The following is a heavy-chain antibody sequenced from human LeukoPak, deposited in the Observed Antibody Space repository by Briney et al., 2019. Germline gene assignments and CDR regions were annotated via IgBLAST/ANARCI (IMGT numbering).Heavy chain of an antibody. CDR3: ARSGSSGYYPQYYFDY. J-gene: IGHJ4*02. CDR2: IYYSGST. Sequence: SETLSLTCTVSGGSISSSSYYWGWIRQPPGEGLEWIGSIYYSGSTYYNPSLKSRVTISVDTSKNQFSLKLSSVTAADTAVYYCARSGSSGYYPQYYFDYWGQGTLVTVSS. CDR1: GGSISSSSYY. D-gene: IGHD3-22*01. V-gene: IGHV4-39*01.